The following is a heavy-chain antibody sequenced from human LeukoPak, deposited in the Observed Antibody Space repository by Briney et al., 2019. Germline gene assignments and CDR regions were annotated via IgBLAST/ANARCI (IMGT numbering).Heavy chain of an antibody. CDR3: AIPEFAKGNAFDI. J-gene: IGHJ3*02. D-gene: IGHD3-10*01. Sequence: GESLKISCKGSGYSFTNYWIGWVRQMPGKGLQWMGIIYPGDSDTRYSPSFQGQVTISADKSISTAYLQWSSLKASDTAMYYCAIPEFAKGNAFDIWGQGTMVTVSS. CDR1: GYSFTNYW. CDR2: IYPGDSDT. V-gene: IGHV5-51*01.